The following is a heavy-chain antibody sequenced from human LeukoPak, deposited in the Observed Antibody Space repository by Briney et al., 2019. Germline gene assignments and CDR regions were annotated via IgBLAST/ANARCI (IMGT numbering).Heavy chain of an antibody. CDR1: GFTFSTYW. CDR2: IKQDGSHK. CDR3: ARDSSGYDNRFDY. V-gene: IGHV3-7*01. J-gene: IGHJ4*02. D-gene: IGHD5-12*01. Sequence: GGSLRLSCAASGFTFSTYWMYWVRQAPGKGLEWVANIKQDGSHKYYVDSVKGRFTISRDNAKNSLYLQMNSLRAEDTAVYYCARDSSGYDNRFDYWGQGTLVTVSS.